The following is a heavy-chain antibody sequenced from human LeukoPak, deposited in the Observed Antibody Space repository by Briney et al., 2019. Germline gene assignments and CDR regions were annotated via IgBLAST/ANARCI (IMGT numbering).Heavy chain of an antibody. J-gene: IGHJ6*03. V-gene: IGHV4-34*01. Sequence: PSETLSLTCAVYGGSFSGYYWSWIRQPPGKGLEWIGEINHSGSTNYNPSLKSRVTISVDTSKNQFSLKLSSVTAADTAVYYCAREPYSSSWYFYYYYMDVWGKGTTVTVSS. D-gene: IGHD6-13*01. CDR2: INHSGST. CDR1: GGSFSGYY. CDR3: AREPYSSSWYFYYYYMDV.